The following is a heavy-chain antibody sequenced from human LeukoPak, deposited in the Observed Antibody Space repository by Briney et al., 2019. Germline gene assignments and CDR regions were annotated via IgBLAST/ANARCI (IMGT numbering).Heavy chain of an antibody. CDR1: GFTFSSYW. CDR2: INSDGSST. V-gene: IGHV3-74*01. CDR3: ARAYYYDSSGYYTQ. J-gene: IGHJ4*02. Sequence: GGSLRLSCAASGFTFSSYWMHWVRQAPGKGLVWVSRINSDGSSTSYADSVKGRFTISRDNAKNALYLQMNSLRAEDTAVYYCARAYYYDSSGYYTQWGQGTLVTVSS. D-gene: IGHD3-22*01.